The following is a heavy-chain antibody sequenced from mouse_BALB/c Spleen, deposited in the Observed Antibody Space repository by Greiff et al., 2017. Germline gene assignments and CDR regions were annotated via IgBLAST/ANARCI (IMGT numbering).Heavy chain of an antibody. J-gene: IGHJ4*01. CDR2: INPGSGGT. D-gene: IGHD2-4*01. CDR3: ARTGSMDDYDSGYAMDY. V-gene: IGHV1-54*01. Sequence: QVQLQQSGAELVRPGTSVKVSCKASGYAFTNYLIEWVKQRPGQGLEWIGVINPGSGGTNYNEKFKGKATLTADKSSSTAYMQLSSLTSEDSAVYFCARTGSMDDYDSGYAMDYWGQGTSVTVSS. CDR1: GYAFTNYL.